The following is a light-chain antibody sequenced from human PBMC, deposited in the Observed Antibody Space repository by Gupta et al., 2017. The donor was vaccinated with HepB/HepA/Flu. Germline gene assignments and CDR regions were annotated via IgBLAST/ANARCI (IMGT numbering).Light chain of an antibody. CDR1: SSYVGGYNY. CDR3: CSDAGSSTWV. V-gene: IGLV2-11*01. J-gene: IGLJ3*02. Sequence: QSALTQPRPVSGSPEQSVTISCTGTSSYVGGYNYVSWYQQHPGKAPNLMIYDVSKWPSGVPDRFSGSKSGNTASLTISGRQAEDEADYYCCSDAGSSTWVFGGGTKLTVL. CDR2: DVS.